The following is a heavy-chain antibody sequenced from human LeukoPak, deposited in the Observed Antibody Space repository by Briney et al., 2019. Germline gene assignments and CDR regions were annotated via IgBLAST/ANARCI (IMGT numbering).Heavy chain of an antibody. V-gene: IGHV3-21*01. D-gene: IGHD2-15*01. CDR3: ARDRPFCSGCSCYSGDHFDP. Sequence: GGSLRLSCAASGFTFSNYNMNWVRHAPGKGLEWVSSITSSSSYIYYADSVKGRFTISRDNAKNTLYLQMNNLRGEDTAVYYCARDRPFCSGCSCYSGDHFDPWGQGTLVTVSS. CDR2: ITSSSSYI. J-gene: IGHJ5*02. CDR1: GFTFSNYN.